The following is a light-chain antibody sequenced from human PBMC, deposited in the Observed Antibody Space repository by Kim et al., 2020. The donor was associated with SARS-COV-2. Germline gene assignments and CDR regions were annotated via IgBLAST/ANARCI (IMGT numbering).Light chain of an antibody. V-gene: IGLV3-21*04. CDR2: YDS. J-gene: IGLJ1*01. CDR3: QVWDTDNDHYV. Sequence: APGETARLTCGGNRIGSKSVHWYQQKPGQAPVLVIYYDSDRPSWIPERFSGSNSGNTATLTISSVEAGDEADYYCQVWDTDNDHYVFATGTKVTVL. CDR1: RIGSKS.